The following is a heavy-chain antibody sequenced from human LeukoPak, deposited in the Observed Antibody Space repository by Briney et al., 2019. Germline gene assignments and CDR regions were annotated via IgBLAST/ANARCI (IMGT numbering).Heavy chain of an antibody. J-gene: IGHJ4*02. CDR3: ERGISYYDSSGIEY. CDR2: THYSGA. Sequence: SETLSLTCTVSTVSISSYYWSWIRQPPGKGLEWIGYTHYSGANYNPSLKSRVTISAATSKNELCMKLSSVTAADKAVYYCERGISYYDSSGIEYWGQGTLVTVSS. V-gene: IGHV4-59*01. D-gene: IGHD3-22*01. CDR1: TVSISSYY.